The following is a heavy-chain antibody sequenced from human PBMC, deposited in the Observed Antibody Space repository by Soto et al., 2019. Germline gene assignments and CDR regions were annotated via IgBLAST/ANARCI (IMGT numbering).Heavy chain of an antibody. CDR2: IRSKADGGTT. CDR1: GFTFSGSA. V-gene: IGHV3-49*04. J-gene: IGHJ5*02. D-gene: IGHD3-22*01. Sequence: PGGSLRLSCAASGFTFSGSAIHWVRQASGKGLEWVGCIRSKADGGTTEYAASVKGRFTISRDDSKSTAYLQMNSLKTEDTAVYYCTRALSGYYFGDWFDPWGQGTLVTVSS. CDR3: TRALSGYYFGDWFDP.